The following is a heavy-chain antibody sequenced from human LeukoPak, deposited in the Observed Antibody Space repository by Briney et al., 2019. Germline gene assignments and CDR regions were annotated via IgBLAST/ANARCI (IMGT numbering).Heavy chain of an antibody. Sequence: GRSLRLSCAASGFTFSSYAMHWVRQAPGKGLEWVAVISYDGSNKYYADSVKGRFTISRDNSKNTLYLQMNSLRAEDTAVYYCARSVSYLGGGGYYFDYWGQGTLVTVSS. V-gene: IGHV3-30*01. D-gene: IGHD1-26*01. J-gene: IGHJ4*02. CDR3: ARSVSYLGGGGYYFDY. CDR1: GFTFSSYA. CDR2: ISYDGSNK.